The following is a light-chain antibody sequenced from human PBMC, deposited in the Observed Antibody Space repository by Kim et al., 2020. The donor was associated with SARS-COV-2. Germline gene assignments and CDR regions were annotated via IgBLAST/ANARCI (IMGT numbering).Light chain of an antibody. J-gene: IGLJ3*02. Sequence: QPVLTQPPSASGTPGQRVTISCSGSSSNIGSNSVNWYQQLPGTAPKLLIYSTSQRPSGVPDRFSGSKSGTSASLAISGLQSEDEADYYCAAWDDRLNGEGVFGGGTQLTVL. CDR3: AAWDDRLNGEGV. CDR1: SSNIGSNS. CDR2: STS. V-gene: IGLV1-44*01.